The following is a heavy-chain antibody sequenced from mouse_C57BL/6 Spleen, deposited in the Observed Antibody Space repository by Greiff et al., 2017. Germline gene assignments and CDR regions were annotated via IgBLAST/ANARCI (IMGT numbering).Heavy chain of an antibody. CDR3: AMRDWYFDV. CDR1: GYTFTSYW. CDR2: IHPSDSDT. J-gene: IGHJ1*03. Sequence: QVHVKQPGAELVKPGASVKVSCKASGYTFTSYWMHWVKQRPGQGLEWIGRIHPSDSDTNYNQKFKGKATLTVDKSSSTAYMQLSSLTSEDSAVYYCAMRDWYFDVWGTGTTVTVSS. V-gene: IGHV1-74*01.